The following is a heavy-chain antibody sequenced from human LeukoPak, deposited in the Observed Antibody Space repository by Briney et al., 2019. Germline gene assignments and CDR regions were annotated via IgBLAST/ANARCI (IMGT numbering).Heavy chain of an antibody. Sequence: AGGSLRLSCAASGFTFSSYVMHWVRQAPGKGLEWVAIISYDGSNEYYADSVKGRFTISRDNSKNTLYLQMNSLRAADTAVYYCARDLEMATITDDYWGQGTLVTVSS. D-gene: IGHD5-24*01. J-gene: IGHJ4*02. V-gene: IGHV3-30*04. CDR2: ISYDGSNE. CDR1: GFTFSSYV. CDR3: ARDLEMATITDDY.